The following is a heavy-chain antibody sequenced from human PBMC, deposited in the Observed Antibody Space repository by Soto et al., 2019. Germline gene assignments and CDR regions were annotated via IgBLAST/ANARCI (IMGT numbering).Heavy chain of an antibody. D-gene: IGHD4-4*01. CDR1: GFTFGDYA. CDR3: TPTTVTTDYYYGMDV. J-gene: IGHJ6*02. Sequence: GGSLRLSCTASGFTFGDYAMSWFRQAPGKGLEWVGFIRSKAYGGTTEYAASVKGRFTISRDDSKSIAYLQMNSLKTEDTAVYYCTPTTVTTDYYYGMDVWGQGTTVTVSS. CDR2: IRSKAYGGTT. V-gene: IGHV3-49*03.